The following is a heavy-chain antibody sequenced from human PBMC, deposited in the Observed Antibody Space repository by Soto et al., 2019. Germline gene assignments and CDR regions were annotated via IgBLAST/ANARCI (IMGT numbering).Heavy chain of an antibody. D-gene: IGHD6-13*01. J-gene: IGHJ4*02. Sequence: EVQVLESGGGLVQPGGSLRLSCAASGFTFSNYAMTWVRQAPGKGLEWVSGISGSGVSTYYADSVKGRFTVSRDNSKNALYLPMNSLRVEDTAVYYCATVCRLAAAATGGDYWGQGTLVTVSS. CDR3: ATVCRLAAAATGGDY. CDR2: ISGSGVST. CDR1: GFTFSNYA. V-gene: IGHV3-23*01.